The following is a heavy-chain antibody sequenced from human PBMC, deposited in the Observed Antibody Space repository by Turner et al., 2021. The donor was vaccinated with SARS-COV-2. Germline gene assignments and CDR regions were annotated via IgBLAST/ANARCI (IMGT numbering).Heavy chain of an antibody. J-gene: IGHJ4*02. D-gene: IGHD6-19*01. CDR1: GGSISSYY. Sequence: QVQLQESGPGLVKPSETLSLTCTVSGGSISSYYWSWIRQPPGKGLEWIGYIHYSGSTNYNPSLKSRVTISVDTSKNQFSLKLSSVTAADTAVYYCARQSSGWYLPYFDYWGQGTLVTVSS. V-gene: IGHV4-59*08. CDR3: ARQSSGWYLPYFDY. CDR2: IHYSGST.